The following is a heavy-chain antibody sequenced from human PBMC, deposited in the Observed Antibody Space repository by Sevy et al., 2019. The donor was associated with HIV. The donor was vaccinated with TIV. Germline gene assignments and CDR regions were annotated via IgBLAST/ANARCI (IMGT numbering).Heavy chain of an antibody. V-gene: IGHV3-30*03. D-gene: IGHD2-15*01. CDR1: GFTFSSYG. J-gene: IGHJ6*02. CDR3: ARECLVENFYASYGMDV. Sequence: GGSLRLSCAASGFTFSSYGMHWVRQAPGKGLEWVAAISNDGSNKYYADSVKGRFTISRDNSKNTLYLQMNSLRAEDTAVYYCARECLVENFYASYGMDVWGQGTTVTVSS. CDR2: ISNDGSNK.